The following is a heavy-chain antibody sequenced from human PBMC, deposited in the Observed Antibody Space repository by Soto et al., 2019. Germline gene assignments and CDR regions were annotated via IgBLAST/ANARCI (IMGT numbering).Heavy chain of an antibody. CDR2: IYWNDDK. Sequence: QITLKESGPTLVKPTQTLTLTCTFSGFSLTTSGVGVGWIRQPPGKALEWLALIYWNDDKRYSPSLKGRLTIPKDPPKNQVGLKITNLALVDTGTYYFAHSPSPISMFRGVIVYGMDVWGQGSTVTVSS. CDR1: GFSLTTSGVG. D-gene: IGHD3-10*01. J-gene: IGHJ6*02. V-gene: IGHV2-5*01. CDR3: AHSPSPISMFRGVIVYGMDV.